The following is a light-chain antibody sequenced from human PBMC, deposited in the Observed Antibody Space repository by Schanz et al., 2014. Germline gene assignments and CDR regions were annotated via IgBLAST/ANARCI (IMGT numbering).Light chain of an antibody. J-gene: IGLJ3*02. CDR3: SSYTSSSTLEV. CDR1: SSDVGGYNY. V-gene: IGLV2-14*01. CDR2: DVS. Sequence: QSALTQPASVSGSPGQSITISCTGTSSDVGGYNYVSWYQQHPGKAPKLMIYDVSNRPSGVSNRFSGSKSGNMASLTISGLQAEDEADYYCSSYTSSSTLEVFGGGTKLTVL.